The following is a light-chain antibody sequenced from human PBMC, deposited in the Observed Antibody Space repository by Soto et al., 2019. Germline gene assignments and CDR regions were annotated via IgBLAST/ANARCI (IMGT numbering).Light chain of an antibody. CDR1: QSLLHSNGYTY. CDR2: LAS. V-gene: IGKV2-28*01. CDR3: MQGLEGFT. Sequence: IVMTQSPLSLPVTPGESASISCRSSQSLLHSNGYTYLDWYLQKPGQSPQLLIYLASHRASGVPDRFRGSGSGTDFTLTISRVEAEDVGVYYCMQGLEGFTFGPGTKVDIK. J-gene: IGKJ3*01.